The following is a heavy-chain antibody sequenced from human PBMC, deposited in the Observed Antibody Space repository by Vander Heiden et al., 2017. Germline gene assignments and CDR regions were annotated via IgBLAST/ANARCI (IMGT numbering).Heavy chain of an antibody. V-gene: IGHV3-9*01. Sequence: EVQLVESGGGLVQPGRSLRLSCAASGFTFDDYAMHWVRQAPGKGLEWVSGISWNSGTTYYADSVKGRFTISRDNAKISLYLQMKSMRAEDTALYYCTKGDSYGILDAFDIWGQGTMVTVSS. CDR3: TKGDSYGILDAFDI. D-gene: IGHD5-18*01. CDR2: ISWNSGTT. J-gene: IGHJ3*02. CDR1: GFTFDDYA.